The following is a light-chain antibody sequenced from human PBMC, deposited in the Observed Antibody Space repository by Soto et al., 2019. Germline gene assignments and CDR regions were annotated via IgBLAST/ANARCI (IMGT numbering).Light chain of an antibody. CDR3: QQYINLRT. V-gene: IGKV3-15*01. Sequence: EIVMTQSPATLSVSPGERATLSCRASQSVSSNLAWYQQKPGQSPRLLIYGASTRATGVPARFSGSGSGTEFTLTISSLQSEDFAVYYCQQYINLRTFGQGTKVDIK. CDR2: GAS. CDR1: QSVSSN. J-gene: IGKJ1*01.